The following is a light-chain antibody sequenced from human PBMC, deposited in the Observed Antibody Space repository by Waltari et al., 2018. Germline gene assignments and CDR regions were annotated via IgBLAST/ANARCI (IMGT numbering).Light chain of an antibody. CDR2: SAS. CDR3: LQTYSTPWT. CDR1: KTISSY. Sequence: DIQMTQSQSSLSAYVGDRVTITCRASKTISSYLSLYQQKPGKAPKLLLYSASRLESGVPSRFSGSGSGTDFTLTIRNLQPEDFSTYYCLQTYSTPWTFGQGTKVEIK. J-gene: IGKJ1*01. V-gene: IGKV1-39*01.